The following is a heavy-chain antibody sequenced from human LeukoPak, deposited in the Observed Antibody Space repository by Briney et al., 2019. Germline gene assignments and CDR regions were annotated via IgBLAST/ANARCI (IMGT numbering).Heavy chain of an antibody. D-gene: IGHD2-2*01. CDR2: FDPEDGET. CDR1: GYTLTELS. V-gene: IGHV1-24*01. J-gene: IGHJ6*02. Sequence: GASVKVSCKVSGYTLTELSMHWVRQAPGKGLEWIGGFDPEDGETIYAQKFQGRVTMTEDTSTDTAYMELSSLRSEDTAVYYCATDRGMYQLLYYGMDVWGQGTTVTVSS. CDR3: ATDRGMYQLLYYGMDV.